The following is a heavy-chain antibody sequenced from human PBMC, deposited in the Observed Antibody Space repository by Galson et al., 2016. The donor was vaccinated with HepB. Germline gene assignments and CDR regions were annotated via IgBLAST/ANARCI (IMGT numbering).Heavy chain of an antibody. V-gene: IGHV3-30*18. CDR3: AKNLNYDIMTGYYANWYFDL. J-gene: IGHJ2*01. CDR1: GFTFSSSA. CDR2: ISYDGSNK. Sequence: SLRLSCAASGFTFSSSAMHWVRQAPGRGLEWVAVISYDGSNKYYADSVKGRFTISRDNSKKTLYLQMNSLRAEDTAVYYCAKNLNYDIMTGYYANWYFDLWGRGTLVTVSS. D-gene: IGHD3-9*01.